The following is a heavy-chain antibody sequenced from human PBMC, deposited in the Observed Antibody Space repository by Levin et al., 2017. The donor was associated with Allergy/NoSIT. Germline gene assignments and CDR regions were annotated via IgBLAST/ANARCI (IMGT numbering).Heavy chain of an antibody. CDR2: ISGGGDTT. V-gene: IGHV3-23*01. Sequence: ASVKVSCAASGFTFSNYAMSWVRQAPGKGLECVSHISGGGDTTHYADSVKGRFTISRDNSKNTLYLQMNSLRADDTAVYYCAKSLYGGMDVWGQGATVTVSS. D-gene: IGHD2/OR15-2a*01. CDR3: AKSLYGGMDV. CDR1: GFTFSNYA. J-gene: IGHJ6*02.